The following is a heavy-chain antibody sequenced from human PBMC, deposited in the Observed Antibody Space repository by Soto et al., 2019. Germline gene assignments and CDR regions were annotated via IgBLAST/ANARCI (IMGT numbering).Heavy chain of an antibody. CDR3: VSQRTSVLTQAYFDY. V-gene: IGHV4-39*01. D-gene: IGHD2-8*01. J-gene: IGHJ4*02. CDR2: VYYRGRS. Sequence: SETLSLTCTVSGGSVSNSNYYWGWIRQSPGKGLEWIGSVYYRGRSYSKSSVKSRVTISVDTSKNQFSLNLNSVTASDTAVYYCVSQRTSVLTQAYFDYWGPGALVTVSP. CDR1: GGSVSNSNYY.